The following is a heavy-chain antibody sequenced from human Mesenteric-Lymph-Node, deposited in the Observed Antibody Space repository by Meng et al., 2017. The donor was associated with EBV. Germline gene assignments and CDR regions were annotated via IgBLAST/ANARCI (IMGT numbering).Heavy chain of an antibody. D-gene: IGHD4-17*01. Sequence: QVQLVTSGVDMKKPGASVKVSCKASGYTFNNYASNLVRQAPGQGLEWMGWINTNTGYPTYARVFRGRFVFSLDTSVSTAYLQVSSLKAEDTAVYYCARGLPYGDYGVDSWGQGTLVTVSS. V-gene: IGHV7-4-1*02. J-gene: IGHJ4*02. CDR3: ARGLPYGDYGVDS. CDR1: GYTFNNYA. CDR2: INTNTGYP.